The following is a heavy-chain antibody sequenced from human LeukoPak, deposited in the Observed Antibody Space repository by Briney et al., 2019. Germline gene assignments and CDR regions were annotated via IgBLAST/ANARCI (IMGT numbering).Heavy chain of an antibody. J-gene: IGHJ4*02. CDR3: ARGPSGYHNT. Sequence: GGSLRLSCAASGFTFSRYAMSWVRQAPGKGLEWVSSISGSGGTTYYADSVKGRFTISRDNSKNTLYLQMNSLRAEDTAVYYCARGPSGYHNTGGQGTLVTVSS. D-gene: IGHD5-12*01. CDR1: GFTFSRYA. CDR2: ISGSGGTT. V-gene: IGHV3-23*01.